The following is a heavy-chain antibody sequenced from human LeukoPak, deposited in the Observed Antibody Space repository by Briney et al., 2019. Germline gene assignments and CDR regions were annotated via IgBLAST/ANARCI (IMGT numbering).Heavy chain of an antibody. Sequence: SQTLSLTCAISGDSVPSNSAAWNWIRQSPSRGLEWLGRTYYRSKWYYDYAVAVKSRISINPDTSKNQFSLQLSSVTPEDTAVYYCARDPVGGSTIFDYWGQGTLVTVSS. J-gene: IGHJ4*02. CDR3: ARDPVGGSTIFDY. CDR1: GDSVPSNSAA. CDR2: TYYRSKWYY. D-gene: IGHD1-26*01. V-gene: IGHV6-1*01.